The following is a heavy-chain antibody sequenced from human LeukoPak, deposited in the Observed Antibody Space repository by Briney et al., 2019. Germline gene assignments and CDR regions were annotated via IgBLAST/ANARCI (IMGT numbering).Heavy chain of an antibody. CDR1: GGSISSYY. J-gene: IGHJ4*02. V-gene: IGHV4-59*08. D-gene: IGHD6-19*01. Sequence: SETLSLTCNVSGGSISSYYWSWIRQSPGKGLEWIGYIYSTGSTDYNPSLKSRVTISVETSKNQFSLRLSSVTAADTAVYFCARHEGLARPFDYWGQGTLVPVSS. CDR3: ARHEGLARPFDY. CDR2: IYSTGST.